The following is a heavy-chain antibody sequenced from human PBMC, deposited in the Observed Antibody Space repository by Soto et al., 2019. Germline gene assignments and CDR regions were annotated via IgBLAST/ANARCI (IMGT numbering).Heavy chain of an antibody. CDR2: ISSSSSTI. D-gene: IGHD7-27*01. Sequence: GGSLRLSCAASGFTFSSYSMNWARQAPGKGLEWLSYISSSSSTIYYADSVKGRFTISRDNAKNSLYLQMNSLRDEDTAVYYCARSRTGDLPFFDYWGQGTLVTV. J-gene: IGHJ4*02. CDR1: GFTFSSYS. CDR3: ARSRTGDLPFFDY. V-gene: IGHV3-48*02.